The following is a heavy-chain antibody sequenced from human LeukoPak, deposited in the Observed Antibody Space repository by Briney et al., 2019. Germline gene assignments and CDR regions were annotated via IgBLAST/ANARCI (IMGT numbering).Heavy chain of an antibody. V-gene: IGHV3-48*04. CDR3: ARNDYGDYGWYFDL. CDR2: ISSSGSTI. D-gene: IGHD4-17*01. Sequence: GGSLRLSCAASGFAFSSYGMNWVRQAPGKGLEWVSYISSSGSTIYYADSVKGRFTISRDNAKNSLYLQMNSLRAEDTAVYYCARNDYGDYGWYFDLWGRGTLVTVSS. CDR1: GFAFSSYG. J-gene: IGHJ2*01.